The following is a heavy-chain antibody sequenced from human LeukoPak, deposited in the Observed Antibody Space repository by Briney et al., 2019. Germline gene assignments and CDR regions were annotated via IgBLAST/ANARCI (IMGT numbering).Heavy chain of an antibody. CDR1: GFTFSNYG. CDR2: ISYDGSNT. D-gene: IGHD3-10*01. J-gene: IGHJ4*02. CDR3: ARAAHNVMLWFGEHFDY. Sequence: GGSLRLSCAASGFTFSNYGMHWVRQAPGKGLEWVAAISYDGSNTYYADSVKGRFTISRDNAKNSLYLQMNSLRAEDTAVYYCARAAHNVMLWFGEHFDYWGQGTLVTVSS. V-gene: IGHV3-30*03.